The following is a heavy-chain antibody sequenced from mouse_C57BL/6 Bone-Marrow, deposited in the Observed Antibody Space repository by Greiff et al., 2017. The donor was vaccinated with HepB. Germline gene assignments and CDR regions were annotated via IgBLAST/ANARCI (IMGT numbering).Heavy chain of an antibody. CDR2: ISGGGGNT. D-gene: IGHD2-3*01. CDR3: ARHGYYDFDY. Sequence: EVHLVESGGGLVKPGGSLKLSCAASGFTFSSYTMSWVRQTPEKRLEWVATISGGGGNTYYPDSVKGRFTISRDNAKNTLYLQMSSLRSEDTALYYCARHGYYDFDYWGQGTTLTVSS. V-gene: IGHV5-9*01. J-gene: IGHJ2*01. CDR1: GFTFSSYT.